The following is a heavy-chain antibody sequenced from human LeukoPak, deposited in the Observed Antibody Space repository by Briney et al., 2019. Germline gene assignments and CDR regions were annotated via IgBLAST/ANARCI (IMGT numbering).Heavy chain of an antibody. CDR1: GGSISSYY. J-gene: IGHJ4*02. Sequence: SETLSLTCTVSGGSISSYYWSWIRQPPGKGLEWIGYIYYSGSTNYNPSLKSRVTISVDTSKNQFSLKLGSVTAADTAVYYCARETGAWSPIDYWGQGTLVTVSS. CDR3: ARETGAWSPIDY. D-gene: IGHD3-3*01. CDR2: IYYSGST. V-gene: IGHV4-59*01.